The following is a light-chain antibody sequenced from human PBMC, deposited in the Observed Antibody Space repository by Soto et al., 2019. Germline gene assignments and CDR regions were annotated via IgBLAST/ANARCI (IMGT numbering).Light chain of an antibody. CDR3: QQYKGYPYT. CDR2: DVS. Sequence: DIQMTQSPSTLSASVGDRVTITCRASQSITSWLAWFQQKPGQAPKLLIYDVSTLERGVPSRFRGRGSGTEFTLTISSLQTDDFATYYCQQYKGYPYTFGQGTKLEIK. J-gene: IGKJ2*01. V-gene: IGKV1-5*01. CDR1: QSITSW.